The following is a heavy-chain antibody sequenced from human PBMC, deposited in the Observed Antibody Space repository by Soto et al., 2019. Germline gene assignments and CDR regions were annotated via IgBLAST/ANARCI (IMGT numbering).Heavy chain of an antibody. V-gene: IGHV1-2*02. CDR2: INPNSGGT. CDR1: GYTFTGYY. J-gene: IGHJ4*02. CDR3: ARDLPVGSSGWY. D-gene: IGHD6-19*01. Sequence: GKVSCKASGYTFTGYYMHWVRQAPGQGLEWMGWINPNSGGTNYAQKFQGRVTMTRDTSISTAYMELSRLRSDDTAVYYCARDLPVGSSGWYWGQGTLVTVSS.